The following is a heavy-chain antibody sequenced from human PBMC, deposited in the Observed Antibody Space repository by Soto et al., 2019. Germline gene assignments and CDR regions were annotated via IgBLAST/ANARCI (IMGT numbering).Heavy chain of an antibody. CDR3: ARVALTVDPRKYSDY. CDR1: GFTFSDYH. Sequence: ESGGGLVQPGGSLRLSCAASGFTFSDYHMDWVRQAPGKGLEWVGRIRNKANSYSTEYAASVKGRFTISRDDSKNSLYLQMNSLKTEDTAVYYCARVALTVDPRKYSDYWGQGTLVTVSS. CDR2: IRNKANSYST. J-gene: IGHJ4*02. D-gene: IGHD3-9*01. V-gene: IGHV3-72*01.